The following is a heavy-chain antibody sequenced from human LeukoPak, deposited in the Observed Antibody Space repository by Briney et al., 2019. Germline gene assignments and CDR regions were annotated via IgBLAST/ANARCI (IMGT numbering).Heavy chain of an antibody. CDR2: IIPTLGIA. CDR3: ARERTEIVPTEVTTQFYSYYYGLDV. V-gene: IGHV1-69*04. Sequence: VASVKVSCKASGGTFSSYAISWVRQAPGQGLEWMGRIIPTLGIANYAQKFQGRVTITADKSTSTAYMELSSLRSEDTAVYYCARERTEIVPTEVTTQFYSYYYGLDVWGQGTTVTVSS. CDR1: GGTFSSYA. D-gene: IGHD1-1*01. J-gene: IGHJ6*02.